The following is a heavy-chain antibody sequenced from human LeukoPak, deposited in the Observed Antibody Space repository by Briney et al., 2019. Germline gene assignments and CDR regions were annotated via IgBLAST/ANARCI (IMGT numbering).Heavy chain of an antibody. CDR3: AEAVGTTKGYFDY. Sequence: PSETLSLTCTVSGGSISSYYWSWIRQVPGKGLEWIAYIYYIGSTDYNPSLKSRVTISVDTSKNQFSLKLSSVTAADTAVYYCAEAVGTTKGYFDYWGQGTLVTVSS. V-gene: IGHV4-59*12. J-gene: IGHJ4*02. D-gene: IGHD1-26*01. CDR1: GGSISSYY. CDR2: IYYIGST.